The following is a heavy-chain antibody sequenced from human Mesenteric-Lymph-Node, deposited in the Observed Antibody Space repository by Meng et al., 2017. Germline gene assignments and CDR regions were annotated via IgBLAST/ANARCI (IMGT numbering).Heavy chain of an antibody. D-gene: IGHD2-2*01. CDR1: GFPLSNARMG. Sequence: SGPTLVKPTETLTLTCTVSGFPLSNARMGVSWIRQPPGKALEWLAHIFSNDEKSYSTSLKSRLTISKDTSKSQVVLTMTNMDPVDTATYYCARYIVVVPAVKGLNWFDPWGQGTLVTVSS. V-gene: IGHV2-26*01. J-gene: IGHJ5*02. CDR3: ARYIVVVPAVKGLNWFDP. CDR2: IFSNDEK.